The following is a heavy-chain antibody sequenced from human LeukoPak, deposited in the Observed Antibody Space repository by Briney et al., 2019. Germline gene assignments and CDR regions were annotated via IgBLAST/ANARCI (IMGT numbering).Heavy chain of an antibody. V-gene: IGHV1-58*01. J-gene: IGHJ4*02. CDR3: AADYDFWSGYYQFDY. CDR1: GFTFTSSA. Sequence: SVKVSCKASGFTFTSSAVQWVRQARGQRLEWIGWIVVGSGNTNYAQKFQERVTITRDMSTSTAYMELSSLRSEDTAVYYCAADYDFWSGYYQFDYWGQGTLVTVSS. CDR2: IVVGSGNT. D-gene: IGHD3-3*01.